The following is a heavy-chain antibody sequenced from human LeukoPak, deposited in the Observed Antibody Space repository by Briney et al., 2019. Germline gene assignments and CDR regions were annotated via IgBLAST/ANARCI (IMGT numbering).Heavy chain of an antibody. CDR3: AKVGAVTTYFFDY. Sequence: GGSLRLSCAASGFTFSSQAMSWVRQAPGTGLEWVSSISDSDGDTYYADSVKGRFTISRDNSKNTLYLQMNSLRAEDTAVYYCAKVGAVTTYFFDYWGQGTLVTVSS. D-gene: IGHD4-11*01. CDR2: ISDSDGDT. CDR1: GFTFSSQA. J-gene: IGHJ4*02. V-gene: IGHV3-23*01.